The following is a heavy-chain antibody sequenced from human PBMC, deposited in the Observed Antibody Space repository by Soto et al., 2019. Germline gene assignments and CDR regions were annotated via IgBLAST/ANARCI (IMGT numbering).Heavy chain of an antibody. Sequence: GESLKISCKGSGYSFTSYWIGWVRQMPGKGLEWMGIIYPGVSDTRYSPSFQGQVTISADKSISTAYLQWSSLKASDTAMYYFARHVRNPPYYDILTGYQYYYYMDVWGKGTTVTVSS. V-gene: IGHV5-51*01. CDR3: ARHVRNPPYYDILTGYQYYYYMDV. D-gene: IGHD3-9*01. J-gene: IGHJ6*03. CDR2: IYPGVSDT. CDR1: GYSFTSYW.